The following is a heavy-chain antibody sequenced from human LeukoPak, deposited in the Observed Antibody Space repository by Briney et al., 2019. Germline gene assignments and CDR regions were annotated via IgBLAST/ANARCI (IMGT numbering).Heavy chain of an antibody. CDR2: INHSGRT. D-gene: IGHD5-18*01. CDR1: GGSFSGYY. V-gene: IGHV4-34*01. Sequence: SETLSLTCAVYGGSFSGYYWSWIRQPPGKGLEWIGEINHSGRTNYNPSLKSRVTISVDTSKNQLSLKLNSVTAADTAVYYCARPGTARFGFDIWGQGTMVTVSS. CDR3: ARPGTARFGFDI. J-gene: IGHJ3*02.